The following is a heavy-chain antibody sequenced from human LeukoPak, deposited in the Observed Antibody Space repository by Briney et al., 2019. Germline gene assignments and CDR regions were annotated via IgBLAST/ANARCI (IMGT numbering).Heavy chain of an antibody. CDR3: ARGYDSSAYYPFNY. D-gene: IGHD3-22*01. V-gene: IGHV4-34*01. Sequence: SETLSLTCAVYGGSFRGYYWNWIRQPPETGLEWIGEINHSGSTNYNPSLKSRVTISVDTSKNQFSLKLSSVTAADTAVYYCARGYDSSAYYPFNYWGQGTLVTVSS. CDR2: INHSGST. CDR1: GGSFRGYY. J-gene: IGHJ4*02.